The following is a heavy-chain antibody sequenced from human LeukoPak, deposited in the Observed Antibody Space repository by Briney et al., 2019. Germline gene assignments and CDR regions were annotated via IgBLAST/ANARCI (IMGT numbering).Heavy chain of an antibody. CDR3: AKRGVVIRVILVGFHKEAYYFDS. D-gene: IGHD3-22*01. V-gene: IGHV3-23*01. J-gene: IGHJ4*02. Sequence: GGSLRLSCAASGFTFSSCAMSWVRQAPGKGLEWVSSVTAGGGYTYYTDSVKGRFTISRDNSKNTLSLQMNSLRAEDTAVYFCAKRGVVIRVILVGFHKEAYYFDSWGQGALVTVSS. CDR1: GFTFSSCA. CDR2: VTAGGGYT.